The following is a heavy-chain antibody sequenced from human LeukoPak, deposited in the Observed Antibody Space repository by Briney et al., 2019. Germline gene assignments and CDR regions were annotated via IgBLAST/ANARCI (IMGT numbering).Heavy chain of an antibody. CDR2: ISGRGDST. CDR1: GFTFSSYA. Sequence: PGGSLRLSCAASGFTFSSYAMSWVRQAPGKGLEWVSGISGRGDSTNYADPVKGRFTISRDNSKNTVYLQMNSLRAEDTAVYYCANLIGDLRESWFDPWGQGTQVTVSS. J-gene: IGHJ5*02. V-gene: IGHV3-23*01. CDR3: ANLIGDLRESWFDP. D-gene: IGHD3-10*01.